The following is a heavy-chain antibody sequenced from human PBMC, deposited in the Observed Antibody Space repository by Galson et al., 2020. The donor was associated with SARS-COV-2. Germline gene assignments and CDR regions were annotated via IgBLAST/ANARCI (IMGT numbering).Heavy chain of an antibody. Sequence: GSLRLSCAASGFTFSGYGMQWVRQAPGKGLEWVAAISYDGSDEYYGDAVKGRCTISKDNSKNTMYLQVNSLRTEDTAIYYCAKAMRGYCRGGSCNLFDTWGQGTMVTVSS. CDR1: GFTFSGYG. D-gene: IGHD2-15*01. V-gene: IGHV3-30*18. J-gene: IGHJ3*02. CDR2: ISYDGSDE. CDR3: AKAMRGYCRGGSCNLFDT.